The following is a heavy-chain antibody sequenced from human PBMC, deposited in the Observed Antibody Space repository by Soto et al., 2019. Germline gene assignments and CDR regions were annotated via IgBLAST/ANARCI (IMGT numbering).Heavy chain of an antibody. CDR1: GGSISSGGYY. CDR3: ARELLLWFGCFDH. D-gene: IGHD3-10*01. Sequence: PSEILSLTCTVSGGSISSGGYYWSWIRQHPGKGLEWIGYIYYSGSTYYNPSLKSRVTISVDTSKNQFSLKLSSVTAADTAVYYCARELLLWFGCFDHWGQGTLVTVSS. J-gene: IGHJ4*02. CDR2: IYYSGST. V-gene: IGHV4-31*03.